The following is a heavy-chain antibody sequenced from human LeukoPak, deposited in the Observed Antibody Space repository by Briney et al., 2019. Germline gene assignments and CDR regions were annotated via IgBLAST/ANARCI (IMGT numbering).Heavy chain of an antibody. J-gene: IGHJ3*01. CDR2: IYTTGGT. V-gene: IGHV4-4*07. CDR3: ARVDYYDNRGYYNPESFDV. Sequence: SETLSLTCTVSGGSISNYYWTWIRQPAGKGLEWIGRIYTTGGTNYNPSLESRVILSVDTSKNQFSLKLSSVTAADTALYYCARVDYYDNRGYYNPESFDVWGQGTMVTVSS. D-gene: IGHD3-22*01. CDR1: GGSISNYY.